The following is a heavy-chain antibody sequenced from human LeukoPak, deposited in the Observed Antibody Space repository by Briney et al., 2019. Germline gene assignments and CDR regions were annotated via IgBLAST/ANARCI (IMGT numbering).Heavy chain of an antibody. V-gene: IGHV4-38-2*02. CDR1: GSSMSSDYY. Sequence: PSETLSLTCTVSGSSMSSDYYWGWIRQPPGKGLEWIGSISDSGSAYYNPSLKSRVVISVDPSKKQFSLKVTSVTAADTAVYYCARVGWYSSGWYYFDYWGQGTLVTVSS. CDR2: ISDSGSA. J-gene: IGHJ4*02. CDR3: ARVGWYSSGWYYFDY. D-gene: IGHD6-19*01.